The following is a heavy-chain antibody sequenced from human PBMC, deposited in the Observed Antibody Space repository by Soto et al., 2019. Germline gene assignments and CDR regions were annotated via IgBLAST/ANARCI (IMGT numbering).Heavy chain of an antibody. CDR1: GGSFSGYY. D-gene: IGHD3-16*01. CDR2: INHSGST. J-gene: IGHJ4*02. CDR3: ARARGVITFGGVINY. Sequence: QVQLQQWGAGLLKPSETLSLTCAVYGGSFSGYYWSWIRQPPGKGLEWIGEINHSGSTNYNPSLKSRGTISVDTSKNQFSLKLSSVTAADTAVYYCARARGVITFGGVINYWGQGTLVTVSS. V-gene: IGHV4-34*01.